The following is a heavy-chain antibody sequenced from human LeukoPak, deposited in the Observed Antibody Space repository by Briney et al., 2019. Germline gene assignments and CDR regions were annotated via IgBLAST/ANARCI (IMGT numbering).Heavy chain of an antibody. CDR3: ARHLAVAGTSYNWFDR. V-gene: IGHV4-39*01. D-gene: IGHD6-19*01. CDR1: DGSISSNNYY. Sequence: SETLSLTCTVSDGSISSNNYYWAWIRQPPGKGLEWIGSHFYSGRTYYNPSLKSRVTISVDTSKNPFFLRLNSVTAADTALYHCARHLAVAGTSYNWFDRWGQGTQVTVSS. CDR2: HFYSGRT. J-gene: IGHJ5*02.